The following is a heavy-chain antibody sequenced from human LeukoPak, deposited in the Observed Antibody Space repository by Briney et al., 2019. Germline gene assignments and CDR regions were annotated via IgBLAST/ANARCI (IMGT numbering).Heavy chain of an antibody. CDR2: IIPIFGTA. J-gene: IGHJ4*02. V-gene: IGHV1-69*05. CDR1: GGTFSSYA. CDR3: ARHRETYCSSTSCIGDFDY. Sequence: GASVKVSCKASGGTFSSYAISWVRQAPGQGLEWMGGIIPIFGTANYAQKFQGRVTITTDESTSTAYMELSSLRSENTAVYYCARHRETYCSSTSCIGDFDYWGQGTLVTVSS. D-gene: IGHD2-2*01.